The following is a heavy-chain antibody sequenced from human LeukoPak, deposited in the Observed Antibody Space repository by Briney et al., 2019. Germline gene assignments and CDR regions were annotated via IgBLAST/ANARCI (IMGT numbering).Heavy chain of an antibody. D-gene: IGHD6-19*01. V-gene: IGHV3-48*03. CDR1: GDTFSSHE. J-gene: IGHJ4*02. CDR3: ARVPGSSGWNYYFDY. Sequence: GGSLRLSCAASGDTFSSHEMNWVRQAPGKGLEWVSYISSSGSTVHYADSVKGRFTISRDNTKNSLFLQMNSLSAEDTAVYYCARVPGSSGWNYYFDYWGQGTLVTVSS. CDR2: ISSSGSTV.